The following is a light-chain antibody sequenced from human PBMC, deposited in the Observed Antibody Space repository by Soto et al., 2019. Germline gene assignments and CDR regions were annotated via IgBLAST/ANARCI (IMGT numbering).Light chain of an antibody. Sequence: DIQMTQSPSSLSASVEDRVIITCRASQSISNHLNWYQQKPGKAPKLLIFAASSLQSGVPSRFSGSRSGPEFTLTISSLQPEDFATYYFQQSYSSPQTFGQVTKVEIK. CDR3: QQSYSSPQT. CDR2: AAS. CDR1: QSISNH. J-gene: IGKJ1*01. V-gene: IGKV1-39*01.